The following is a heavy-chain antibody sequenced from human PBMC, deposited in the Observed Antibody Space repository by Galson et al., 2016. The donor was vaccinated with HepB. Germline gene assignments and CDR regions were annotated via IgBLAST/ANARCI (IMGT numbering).Heavy chain of an antibody. CDR1: GFTFSHAW. Sequence: SLRLSCAASGFTFSHAWMIWVRQAPGKGLEWVGRVKSRLDGGTTDYAAPVKDRFTIPRDDSKNTLYLQMNRLRIEDTAVYYCSPPPTGQQPYYFDYWGQGTLATVSS. J-gene: IGHJ4*02. V-gene: IGHV3-15*01. CDR3: SPPPTGQQPYYFDY. CDR2: VKSRLDGGTT. D-gene: IGHD6-13*01.